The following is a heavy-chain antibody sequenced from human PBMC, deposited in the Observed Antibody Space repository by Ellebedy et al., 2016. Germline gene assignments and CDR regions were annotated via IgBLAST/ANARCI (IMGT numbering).Heavy chain of an antibody. D-gene: IGHD1-26*01. J-gene: IGHJ4*02. V-gene: IGHV3-21*01. CDR3: ARVLRGIGSWMMAGY. CDR2: ISSSSSYI. CDR1: GFTFSSYS. Sequence: GGSLRLSXAASGFTFSSYSMNWVRQAPGKGLEWVSSISSSSSYIYYADSVKGRFTISRDNAKNSLYLQMNSLRAEDTAVYYCARVLRGIGSWMMAGYWGQGTLVTVSS.